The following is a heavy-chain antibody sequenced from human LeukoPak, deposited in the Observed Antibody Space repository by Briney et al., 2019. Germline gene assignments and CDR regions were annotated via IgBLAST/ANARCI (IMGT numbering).Heavy chain of an antibody. J-gene: IGHJ1*01. CDR1: GDYIGSSSYY. V-gene: IGHV4-39*01. CDR3: ARRRYYDSTGYFE. CDR2: IYHSGRT. D-gene: IGHD3-22*01. Sequence: SSETLSLTCAVSGDYIGSSSYYWGWIRQSPGTGLEWIGDIYHSGRTYYNPSLKSRVAISIDTSKNQFSLRLRSMTAADTAVFYCARRRYYDSTGYFEWGRGTLVTVSS.